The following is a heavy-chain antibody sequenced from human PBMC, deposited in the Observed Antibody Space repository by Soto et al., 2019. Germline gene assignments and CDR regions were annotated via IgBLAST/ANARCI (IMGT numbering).Heavy chain of an antibody. CDR3: ARHTRNQFDP. V-gene: IGHV4-39*01. CDR2: IDYNGVT. CDR1: GGSIYRSGYY. J-gene: IGHJ5*02. Sequence: PSETLSLTCTVSGGSIYRSGYYWGWIRQPPGRGLVWIGNIDYNGVTYSNPSLKSRVTISRDTSKNQFSLKLSSVTAADTAVYYCARHTRNQFDPWGQGTLVTVS.